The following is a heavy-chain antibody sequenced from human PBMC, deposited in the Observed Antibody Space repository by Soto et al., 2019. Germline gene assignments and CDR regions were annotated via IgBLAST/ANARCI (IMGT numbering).Heavy chain of an antibody. CDR3: ARDPGPSSWYLIRFDP. CDR2: ISAYNGNT. Sequence: ASVRVSCKTAGYTVTRYGISGVRQAPRQGLEWMGWISAYNGNTNYAQKLQGRVTMTTDTSTSTAYMELRSLRSDDTAVYYCARDPGPSSWYLIRFDPWGQGTLVTVSS. V-gene: IGHV1-18*01. CDR1: GYTVTRYG. D-gene: IGHD6-13*01. J-gene: IGHJ5*02.